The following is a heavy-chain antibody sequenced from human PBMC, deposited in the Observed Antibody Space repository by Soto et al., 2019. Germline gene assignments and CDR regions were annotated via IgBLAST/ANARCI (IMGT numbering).Heavy chain of an antibody. CDR2: IIPMFGTT. Sequence: SVKVSCKASGGTFRKKVFTWVRQAPGQGLEWMGGIIPMFGTTYYAQNFEGRITITADESTTTVYMDLSTLRSDDTAVYYCARGPADDYADYDHMDIWGQGTTVTVSS. V-gene: IGHV1-69*13. D-gene: IGHD4-17*01. J-gene: IGHJ6*03. CDR3: ARGPADDYADYDHMDI. CDR1: GGTFRKKV.